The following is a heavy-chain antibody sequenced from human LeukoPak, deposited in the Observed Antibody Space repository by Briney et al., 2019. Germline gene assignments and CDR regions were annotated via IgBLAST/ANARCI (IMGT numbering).Heavy chain of an antibody. CDR3: AKTSEFGELRTPFDY. J-gene: IGHJ4*02. CDR2: ISGSGGST. Sequence: GGSLRLSCAASGFTFSSYAMSWVRQAPGKGLEWVSAISGSGGSTYYADSVKGRFTISRDNSKNTLYLQMNSLRAEDTAVYYCAKTSEFGELRTPFDYWGQGTLVSVSS. V-gene: IGHV3-23*01. D-gene: IGHD3-10*01. CDR1: GFTFSSYA.